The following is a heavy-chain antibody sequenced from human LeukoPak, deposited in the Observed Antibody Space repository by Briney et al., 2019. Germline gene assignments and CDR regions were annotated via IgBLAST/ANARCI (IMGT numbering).Heavy chain of an antibody. J-gene: IGHJ4*02. CDR3: AKELSAGTGGGWEDYFDY. CDR2: ISYDGSNK. CDR1: GSTFSSYG. V-gene: IGHV3-30*18. D-gene: IGHD6-13*01. Sequence: GGSLRLSCAASGSTFSSYGMHWVRQAPGKGLEWVAVISYDGSNKFYADSVKGRFTISRDNSKSTLYLQMNSLRAEDTAVYYCAKELSAGTGGGWEDYFDYWGQGTLVTVSA.